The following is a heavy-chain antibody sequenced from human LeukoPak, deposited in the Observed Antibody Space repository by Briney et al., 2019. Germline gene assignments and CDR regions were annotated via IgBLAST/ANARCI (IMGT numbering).Heavy chain of an antibody. CDR2: ISSSGSTI. J-gene: IGHJ5*02. Sequence: LPLTCTVSGVSVSSYYLSWIRQPPGKGLEWVSYISSSGSTIYYADSVKGRFTISRDNAKNSLYLQMNSLRAEDTAVYYRARIEGLDWFDPWGQGTLVTVSS. CDR1: GVSVSSYY. V-gene: IGHV3-11*01. CDR3: ARIEGLDWFDP. D-gene: IGHD3/OR15-3a*01.